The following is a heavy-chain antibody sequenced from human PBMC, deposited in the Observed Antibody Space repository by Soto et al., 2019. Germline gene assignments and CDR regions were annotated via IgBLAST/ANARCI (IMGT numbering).Heavy chain of an antibody. D-gene: IGHD1-26*01. CDR2: TNQDGSEK. J-gene: IGHJ4*02. Sequence: EEQLVESGGGLVQPGGSLRLSCAVSGFTFRSDWMNWVRQAPGKGLEWVAHTNQDGSEKYYVDSVKGRFTIFRDNAKNSLYLPMNGLRAEDTAVYYCSGGVGDAFWGQGTLVTVSS. V-gene: IGHV3-7*04. CDR3: SGGVGDAF. CDR1: GFTFRSDW.